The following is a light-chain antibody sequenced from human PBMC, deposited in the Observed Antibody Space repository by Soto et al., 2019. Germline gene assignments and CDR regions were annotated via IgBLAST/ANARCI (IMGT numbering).Light chain of an antibody. CDR3: MRAAHCPYT. CDR1: QSLVHSDGNIY. CDR2: KVS. J-gene: IGKJ2*01. V-gene: IGKV2-30*02. Sequence: DAVMTQSPLTLPVTLGQPASISCRSSQSLVHSDGNIYLNWLQERRGQSPRRIIQKVSDRDSGVTVRFSGGGSGPDFKLKIRRAEAEDVDFYSCMRAAHCPYTFGEGMKLEIK.